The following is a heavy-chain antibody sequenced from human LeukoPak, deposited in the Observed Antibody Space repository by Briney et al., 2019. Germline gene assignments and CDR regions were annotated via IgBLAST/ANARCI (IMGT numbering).Heavy chain of an antibody. CDR2: ISSSSSYI. J-gene: IGHJ4*02. D-gene: IGHD6-13*01. Sequence: GGSLRLSCAASGFTFSSYSMTWVRQAPGKGLEWVSSISSSSSYIYYADSVKGRFTISRDNAKNSLYLQMNSLRAEDTAVYYCVFPEDIAAAGTWGQGTLVTVSS. CDR3: VFPEDIAAAGT. V-gene: IGHV3-21*01. CDR1: GFTFSSYS.